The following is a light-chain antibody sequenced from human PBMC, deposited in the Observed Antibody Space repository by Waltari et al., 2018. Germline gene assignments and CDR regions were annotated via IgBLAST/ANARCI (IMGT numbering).Light chain of an antibody. V-gene: IGLV5-45*01. CDR2: HRSDSTD. J-gene: IGLJ3*02. CDR1: SGPNVDTYK. Sequence: AVLTQPASLSASPGASASLTSPFPSGPNVDTYKIYCDQQRPGSPPQFLVKHRSDSTDQRGSGVPSRFSGSKDTSANAAILIISGLQSEDEADYYCMILHDNAVVFGGGTKLTVL. CDR3: MILHDNAVV.